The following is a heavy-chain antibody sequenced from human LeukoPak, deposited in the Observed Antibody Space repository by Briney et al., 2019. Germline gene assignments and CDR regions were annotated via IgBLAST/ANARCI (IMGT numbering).Heavy chain of an antibody. D-gene: IGHD2-15*01. CDR3: ARRDRRRCSGGSCYRFDP. V-gene: IGHV4-39*01. Sequence: PSETLSLTCTVSGGSISSSSYYWGWIRQPPGKGLEWIGSIYYSGSTYYNPSLKSRVTISVDTSKNQFSLKLSSVTAADTAVYYCARRDRRRCSGGSCYRFDPWGQGTLVTVSS. CDR2: IYYSGST. J-gene: IGHJ5*02. CDR1: GGSISSSSYY.